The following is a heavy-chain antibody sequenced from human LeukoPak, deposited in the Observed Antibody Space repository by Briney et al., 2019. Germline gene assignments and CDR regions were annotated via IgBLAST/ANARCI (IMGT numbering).Heavy chain of an antibody. CDR1: GGSLSRYY. V-gene: IGHV4-4*09. CDR2: IYASGAT. Sequence: PSETLSLTCTVSGGSLSRYYWSWIRQPPGKGLEWVGYIYASGATNYNASLKSRVTISVDTSKNQFSLKLSSVTAADTAVYYCARHSSVVRGWFDPWGQGTLVTVSS. D-gene: IGHD2-15*01. CDR3: ARHSSVVRGWFDP. J-gene: IGHJ5*02.